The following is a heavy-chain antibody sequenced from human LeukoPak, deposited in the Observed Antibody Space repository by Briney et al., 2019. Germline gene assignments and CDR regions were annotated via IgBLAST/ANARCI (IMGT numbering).Heavy chain of an antibody. CDR3: AREYYYDFWSGHVNWFDP. D-gene: IGHD3-3*01. J-gene: IGHJ5*02. CDR2: ILTSGIT. Sequence: SETLSLTCTVSGGPFSGYYWSWIRQPAGKTLEWIGRILTSGITTYNPSLRSRVTTSVDTSKSQFSLNLGSVTAADTAVYYCAREYYYDFWSGHVNWFDPWGQGTLVTVSS. CDR1: GGPFSGYY. V-gene: IGHV4-4*07.